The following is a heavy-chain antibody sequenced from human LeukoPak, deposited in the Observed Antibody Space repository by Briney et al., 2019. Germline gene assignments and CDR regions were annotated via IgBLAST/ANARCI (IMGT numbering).Heavy chain of an antibody. J-gene: IGHJ4*02. Sequence: PSETLSLTCTVSGASISSYYWSWIRQSAGKGLEWSGLIYTSGNTNYNPSLKSRVTMSVDTSKNQFSLKLTSVTAADTAVYYCARLVGSSWYREVLRGRDYWGQGTLVTVSS. CDR2: IYTSGNT. D-gene: IGHD6-13*01. V-gene: IGHV4-4*07. CDR1: GASISSYY. CDR3: ARLVGSSWYREVLRGRDY.